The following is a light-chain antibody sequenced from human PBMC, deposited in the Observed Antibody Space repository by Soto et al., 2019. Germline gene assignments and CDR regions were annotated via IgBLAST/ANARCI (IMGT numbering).Light chain of an antibody. CDR3: QHYKTWPLT. CDR2: DAS. V-gene: IGKV3-15*01. J-gene: IGKJ4*01. Sequence: ELVLTQSPATLSVSPGERATLSCRASQGVGSTLAWYQQEPGQAPRLLIYDASTRATGIPARFSGDGSGTEFTLTISSLQSDDFAVSYCQHYKTWPLTFCGGTRVEI. CDR1: QGVGST.